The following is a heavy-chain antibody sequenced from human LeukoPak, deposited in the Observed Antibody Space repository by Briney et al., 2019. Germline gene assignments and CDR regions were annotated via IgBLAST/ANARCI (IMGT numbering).Heavy chain of an antibody. CDR1: GFTFSRHW. CDR2: ISSGSHYI. J-gene: IGHJ4*02. Sequence: PGGSLRLSCAASGFTFSRHWMTWVRQAPGKGLEWVSSISSGSHYIYYADSVKGRFTISRDNAKNSMYLQMNSLRPEDTAVYYCAREEMVRGVTTDGDYWGQGTLVTVSS. CDR3: AREEMVRGVTTDGDY. D-gene: IGHD3-10*01. V-gene: IGHV3-21*06.